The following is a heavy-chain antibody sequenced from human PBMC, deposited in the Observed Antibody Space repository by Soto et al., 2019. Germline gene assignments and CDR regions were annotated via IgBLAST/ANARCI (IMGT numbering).Heavy chain of an antibody. D-gene: IGHD3-10*01. CDR3: TRGPRPISTGTGAY. J-gene: IGHJ4*02. V-gene: IGHV3-30*04. Sequence: GGSLRLSCAASGFTFSNYAMNWVRQAPGKGLEWVALISYDGTYSDYADSVRGRFTISRDNVNDTLYLQMNNLRAEDSGLYYCTRGPRPISTGTGAYWGQGTQVTVSS. CDR2: ISYDGTYS. CDR1: GFTFSNYA.